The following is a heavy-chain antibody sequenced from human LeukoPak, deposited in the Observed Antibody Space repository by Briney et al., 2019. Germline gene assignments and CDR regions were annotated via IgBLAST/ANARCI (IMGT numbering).Heavy chain of an antibody. Sequence: GGSLRLSWAASAFAFSNYAMNWVRQAPGKGPEWVSSISESGGDTSYADSVKGRFTISRDNSKNTLYLQMNSLRAEDTAVYYCAKQFVDIWGQGTLVIVSS. CDR3: AKQFVDI. CDR2: ISESGGDT. V-gene: IGHV3-23*01. D-gene: IGHD5-24*01. CDR1: AFAFSNYA. J-gene: IGHJ5*02.